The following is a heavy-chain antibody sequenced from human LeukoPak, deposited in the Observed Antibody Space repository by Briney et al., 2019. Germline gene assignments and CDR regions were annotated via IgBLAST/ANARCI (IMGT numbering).Heavy chain of an antibody. J-gene: IGHJ4*02. Sequence: PGRSLRLSRAASGFTFSSYAMHWVRQAPGKGLEWVAVISYDGSNKYYADSVKGRFTISRDNSKNTLYLQMNSLRAEDTAVYYCARAPLRYYDYVWGSYPNYWGQGTLVTISS. V-gene: IGHV3-30*04. D-gene: IGHD3-16*02. CDR1: GFTFSSYA. CDR3: ARAPLRYYDYVWGSYPNY. CDR2: ISYDGSNK.